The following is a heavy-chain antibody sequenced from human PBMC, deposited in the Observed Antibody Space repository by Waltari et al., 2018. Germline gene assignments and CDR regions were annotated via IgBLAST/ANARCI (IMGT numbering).Heavy chain of an antibody. CDR1: GYSISSGYY. D-gene: IGHD3-10*01. CDR3: AREEGGLLWFGELLYNWFDP. V-gene: IGHV4-38-2*02. Sequence: QVQLQESGPGLVKPSETLSLTCAVSGYSISSGYYWGWLRQPPGQGLEWIGSIYHSGSTYYNPSLKSRVTISVDTSKNQFSLKLSSVTAADTAVYYCAREEGGLLWFGELLYNWFDPWGQGTLVTVSS. CDR2: IYHSGST. J-gene: IGHJ5*02.